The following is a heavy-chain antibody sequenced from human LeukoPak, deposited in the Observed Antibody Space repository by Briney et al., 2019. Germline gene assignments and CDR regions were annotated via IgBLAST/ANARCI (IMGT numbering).Heavy chain of an antibody. V-gene: IGHV7-4-1*02. D-gene: IGHD3-16*02. CDR2: INTNTGNP. CDR1: GYTFTSYY. CDR3: AREGPRGPWGSYRFYY. Sequence: ASVKVSCKASGYTFTSYYMHWVRQAPGQGLEWMGWINTNTGNPTYAQGFTGRFVFSLDTSVSTAYLQISSLKAEDTAVYYCAREGPRGPWGSYRFYYWGQGTLVTVSS. J-gene: IGHJ4*02.